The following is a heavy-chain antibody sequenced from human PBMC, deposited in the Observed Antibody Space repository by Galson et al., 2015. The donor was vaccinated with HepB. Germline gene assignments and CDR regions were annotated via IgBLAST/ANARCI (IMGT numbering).Heavy chain of an antibody. CDR1: RFTFSDYY. CDR2: ISSSSGYT. V-gene: IGHV3-11*03. D-gene: IGHD3-22*01. Sequence: SLRLSCAASRFTFSDYYMSWIRQAPGTGLEWVSYISSSSGYTIYADSVKGRFTISRDNAKNSLYLQMNSLRAEDTAVYDCASHRPPSYYYESSGRTGFDYWGQGTLVTVSS. CDR3: ASHRPPSYYYESSGRTGFDY. J-gene: IGHJ4*02.